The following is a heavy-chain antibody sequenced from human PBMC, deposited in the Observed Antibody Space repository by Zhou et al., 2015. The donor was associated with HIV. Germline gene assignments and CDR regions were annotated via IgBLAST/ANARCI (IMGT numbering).Heavy chain of an antibody. CDR1: GGTFSSYA. CDR2: IIPIFGTA. D-gene: IGHD3-22*01. CDR3: ARGLLIPQSNWFDP. V-gene: IGHV1-69*01. J-gene: IGHJ5*02. Sequence: QVQLVQSGAEVKKPGSSVKVSCKASGGTFSSYAISWVRQAPGQGLEWMGGIIPIFGTANYAQKFQGRVTITADESTSTAYMELSRLRSDDTAVYYCARGLLIPQSNWFDPGAREPWSPSPQ.